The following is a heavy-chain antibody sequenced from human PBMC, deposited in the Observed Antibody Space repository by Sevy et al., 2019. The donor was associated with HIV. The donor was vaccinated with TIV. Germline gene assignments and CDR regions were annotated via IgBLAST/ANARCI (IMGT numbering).Heavy chain of an antibody. V-gene: IGHV3-33*08. CDR1: GFTFSDYY. CDR2: IWYDGSRK. D-gene: IGHD4-4*01. J-gene: IGHJ6*02. Sequence: GGSLRLSCAVSGFTFSDYYMSWIRQAPGKGLEWVAVIWYDGSRKYYADSVKGRFTISRDNSKNTLYLQMNSLRAEDTAVYYCARDPTDKGMDVWGQGTTVTVSS. CDR3: ARDPTDKGMDV.